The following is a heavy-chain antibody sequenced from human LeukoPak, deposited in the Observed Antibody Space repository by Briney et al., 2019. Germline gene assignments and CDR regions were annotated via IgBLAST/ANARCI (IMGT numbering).Heavy chain of an antibody. J-gene: IGHJ4*02. V-gene: IGHV4-39*01. CDR1: GGSISSSSYY. D-gene: IGHD5-12*01. Sequence: SETLSLTCTVSGGSISSSSYYWGWIRQPPGKGLEWFGSIYYSGSTYYNPSLKSRVTISVDTSKNQFSLKLSSVTAADTAVYYCARQLVATLAAFDYWGQGTLVTVSS. CDR3: ARQLVATLAAFDY. CDR2: IYYSGST.